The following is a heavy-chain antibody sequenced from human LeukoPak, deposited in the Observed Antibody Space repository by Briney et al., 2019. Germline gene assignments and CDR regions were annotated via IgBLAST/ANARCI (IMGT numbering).Heavy chain of an antibody. J-gene: IGHJ5*02. V-gene: IGHV1-2*02. Sequence: GASVKVSCKASGYTFTGYYMHWVRQAPGQGLEWMGWINPNSGGTNYAQKFQGRVTMTRDTSISTAYMELSRLRSDDTAVYYCARESERYFDRLKVDWFDPWGQGTLVTVSS. CDR1: GYTFTGYY. D-gene: IGHD3-9*01. CDR2: INPNSGGT. CDR3: ARESERYFDRLKVDWFDP.